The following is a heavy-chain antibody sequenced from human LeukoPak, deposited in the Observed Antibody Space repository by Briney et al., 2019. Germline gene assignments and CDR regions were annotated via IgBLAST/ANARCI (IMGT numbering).Heavy chain of an antibody. CDR3: ARTTSSAYDFYYYMDV. CDR1: GFTFSSYS. CDR2: ISRSSSTI. V-gene: IGHV3-48*01. J-gene: IGHJ6*03. D-gene: IGHD3-22*01. Sequence: GGSLRLSCAASGFTFSSYSMNWVRQAPGQGLEWVSYISRSSSTIYYADSVKGRFTISRDNAKSSLYLQMNSLRVEDTAVYYCARTTSSAYDFYYYMDVWGKGTTVTVSS.